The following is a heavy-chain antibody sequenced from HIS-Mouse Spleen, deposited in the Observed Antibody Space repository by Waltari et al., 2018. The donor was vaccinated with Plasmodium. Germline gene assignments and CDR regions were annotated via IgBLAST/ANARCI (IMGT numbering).Heavy chain of an antibody. D-gene: IGHD6-13*01. CDR2: IYYSGST. V-gene: IGHV4-31*03. CDR1: GCSISSGGYY. J-gene: IGHJ4*02. Sequence: QVQLQESGPGLVKPSQTLSLTCTVSGCSISSGGYYCSWIRQHPGKGLEWIGYIYYSGSTYYNPSLKSRVTISVDTSKNQFSLKLSSVTAADTAVYYCARSIAATVTFYFDYWGQGTLVTVSS. CDR3: ARSIAATVTFYFDY.